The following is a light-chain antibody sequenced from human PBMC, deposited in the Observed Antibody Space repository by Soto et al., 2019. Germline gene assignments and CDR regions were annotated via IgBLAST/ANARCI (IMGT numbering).Light chain of an antibody. CDR2: EVN. V-gene: IGLV2-8*01. CDR3: TSYAGGNNV. Sequence: QSALTQPPSASGSPGQSVTISCTGTSSDVGGYNYVSWYQQYPGEVPKLMVYEVNKRPSGVPDRFSGSKSGNTASLTVSGLQAEDEADYYCTSYAGGNNVFGTGTKVTFL. CDR1: SSDVGGYNY. J-gene: IGLJ1*01.